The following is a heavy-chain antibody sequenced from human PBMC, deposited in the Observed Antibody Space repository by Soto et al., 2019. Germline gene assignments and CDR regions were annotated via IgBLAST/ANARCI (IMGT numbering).Heavy chain of an antibody. V-gene: IGHV3-33*01. D-gene: IGHD2-15*01. J-gene: IGHJ4*01. Sequence: GGSLRLSCAASGFTFNNYGMHWVRQAPGKGLEWVAVIWYDGSTKYFTDSVKGRFSISRDNSKNTLSLQMNSLRAEDTAVYYFAIEGGSFYVDYFYYWAQRSLVTVSS. CDR3: AIEGGSFYVDYFYY. CDR1: GFTFNNYG. CDR2: IWYDGSTK.